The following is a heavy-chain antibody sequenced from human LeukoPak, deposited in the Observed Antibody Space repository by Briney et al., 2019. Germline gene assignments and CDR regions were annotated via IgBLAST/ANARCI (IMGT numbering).Heavy chain of an antibody. Sequence: GGSLRLSCAASGFNFNSYWMSWVRQAPGKGLECVANIKPDGSEIYFVDSVKGRFTISRDNAKSSLYLQMNSLRGEDTAVYYCARARYGSGGYFFDFWGQGTLVTVSS. CDR2: IKPDGSEI. J-gene: IGHJ4*02. CDR1: GFNFNSYW. V-gene: IGHV3-7*04. CDR3: ARARYGSGGYFFDF. D-gene: IGHD3-10*01.